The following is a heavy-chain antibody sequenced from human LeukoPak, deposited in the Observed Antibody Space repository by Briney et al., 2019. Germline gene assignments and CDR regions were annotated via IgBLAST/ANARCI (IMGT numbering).Heavy chain of an antibody. Sequence: SETLSLTCTVSGYSISSGYYWGWIRQPPGKGLEWVGSIYHSGSTYYNPSLKSRVTISVDTSKNQFSLKLSSVTAADTAVYYCARGGPYYYYYYGMDVWGQGTTVTVSS. V-gene: IGHV4-38-2*02. CDR3: ARGGPYYYYYYGMDV. D-gene: IGHD5-12*01. CDR2: IYHSGST. CDR1: GYSISSGYY. J-gene: IGHJ6*02.